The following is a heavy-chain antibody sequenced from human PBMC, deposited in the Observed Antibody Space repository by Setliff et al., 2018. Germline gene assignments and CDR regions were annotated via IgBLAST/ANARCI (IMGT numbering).Heavy chain of an antibody. CDR1: GLTFNSYA. CDR3: AGQGPIFGSGLIPGFDQ. CDR2: VSVSGDNT. Sequence: LRLSCAASGLTFNSYAMSWVRQAPGKGLEWVSTVSVSGDNTYYTDSVKGRFTTSRDNSKNTLSLQMSSLRTEDTAIYFCAGQGPIFGSGLIPGFDQWGQGTMVTVSS. V-gene: IGHV3-23*01. D-gene: IGHD3-3*01. J-gene: IGHJ4*02.